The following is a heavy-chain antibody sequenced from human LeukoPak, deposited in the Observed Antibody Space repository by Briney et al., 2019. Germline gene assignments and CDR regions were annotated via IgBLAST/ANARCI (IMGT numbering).Heavy chain of an antibody. D-gene: IGHD5-12*01. V-gene: IGHV3-23*03. CDR1: GFTFSSYA. Sequence: GGSLRLSCAASGFTFSSYAMTWVRQAPGKGLECVSILYSGGMTYYADSVKGRFTISADNSKNTVNIQMNSLRVEDTAIYYCARMFGGNYYGYYFDNWGQGSMLTVSS. CDR3: ARMFGGNYYGYYFDN. CDR2: LYSGGMT. J-gene: IGHJ4*02.